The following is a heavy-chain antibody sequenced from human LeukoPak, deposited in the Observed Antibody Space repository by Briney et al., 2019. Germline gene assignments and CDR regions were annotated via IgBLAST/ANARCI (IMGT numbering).Heavy chain of an antibody. CDR2: IIPIFGTA. D-gene: IGHD2-2*01. J-gene: IGHJ4*02. Sequence: SVKVSCKASGGTFSSYAISWVRQAPGQGLEWMGRIIPIFGTANYAQKFQGRVTITTDESTSTAYMELSSLRSEDAAWYYCAREFRVGVVVPAAQSKDDYWGQGTLVTVSS. CDR3: AREFRVGVVVPAAQSKDDY. V-gene: IGHV1-69*05. CDR1: GGTFSSYA.